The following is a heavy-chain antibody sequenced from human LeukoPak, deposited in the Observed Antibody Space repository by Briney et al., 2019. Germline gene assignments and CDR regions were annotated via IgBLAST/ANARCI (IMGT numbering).Heavy chain of an antibody. V-gene: IGHV3-74*01. Sequence: PGGSLRLSCAASGFTFHRYWMTWVRRAPGKGLVWLSRINSDGFSISYADSVKGRFTISRDNAKNTLYLQMNTLRAEDTAMYYCARGIAVAGTDYWGQGTLVTVSS. CDR1: GFTFHRYW. CDR2: INSDGFSI. CDR3: ARGIAVAGTDY. J-gene: IGHJ4*02. D-gene: IGHD6-19*01.